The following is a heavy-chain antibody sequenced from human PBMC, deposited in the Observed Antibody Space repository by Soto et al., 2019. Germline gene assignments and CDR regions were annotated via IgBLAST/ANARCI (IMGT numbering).Heavy chain of an antibody. V-gene: IGHV1-18*01. CDR3: LTRSPAFDY. CDR1: GYTFTNYG. CDR2: ITTDKGKT. D-gene: IGHD3-9*01. J-gene: IGHJ4*02. Sequence: QVQLVQSGPEVKKPGASVKVSCKTSGYTFTNYGISWVRQAPGQGLEWMGWITTDKGKTTYAQKFQGRVTMTTDTPTSTAYMELRSLRSYDTAMYYFLTRSPAFDYWGQGTLVTASS.